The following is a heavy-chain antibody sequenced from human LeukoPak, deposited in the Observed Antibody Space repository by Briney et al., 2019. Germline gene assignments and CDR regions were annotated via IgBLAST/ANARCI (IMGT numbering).Heavy chain of an antibody. V-gene: IGHV3-33*01. Sequence: GRSLRLSCAGSGFTFGGYGMHWFRQTPGKGLEWVAVIAYDGSRAFYADSVKGRFTISRDSSKNTMSVQMDDLRAEDTAVYYCTRYNNDHFDYWGQGTLVTVSS. J-gene: IGHJ4*02. D-gene: IGHD1-14*01. CDR2: IAYDGSRA. CDR3: TRYNNDHFDY. CDR1: GFTFGGYG.